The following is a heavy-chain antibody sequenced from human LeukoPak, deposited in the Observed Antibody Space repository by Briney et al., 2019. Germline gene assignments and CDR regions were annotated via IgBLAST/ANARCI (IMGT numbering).Heavy chain of an antibody. Sequence: SETLSLTCAVSGDSISSGHYWDWIRQPPGRGLEWIGSIHHSGSTWYNPSLKSRVTISLDTSQTQISLRVTSVTAADTAVYYRARGTDYYDSSGWLDPWGQGTLVTVSS. CDR2: IHHSGST. CDR3: ARGTDYYDSSGWLDP. J-gene: IGHJ5*02. D-gene: IGHD3-22*01. CDR1: GDSISSGHY. V-gene: IGHV4-38-2*01.